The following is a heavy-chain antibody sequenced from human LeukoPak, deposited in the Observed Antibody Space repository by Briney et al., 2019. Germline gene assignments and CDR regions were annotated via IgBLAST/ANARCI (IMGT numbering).Heavy chain of an antibody. V-gene: IGHV3-48*01. CDR1: GFTFSSYS. Sequence: GGSLRLSCAASGFTFSSYSMNWVRQAPGKGLEWVSYISSSSSTIYYADSVKGRFTISRDNAKNSLYLQMNSLRAEDTAVYYCARDGPAAAIDRFDPWGQGTLVTVSS. J-gene: IGHJ5*02. D-gene: IGHD2-2*02. CDR3: ARDGPAAAIDRFDP. CDR2: ISSSSSTI.